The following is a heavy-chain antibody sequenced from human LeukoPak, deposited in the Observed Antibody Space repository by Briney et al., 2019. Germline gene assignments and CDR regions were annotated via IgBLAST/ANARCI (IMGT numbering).Heavy chain of an antibody. J-gene: IGHJ5*02. CDR3: ASRPNNWFDP. CDR1: GFTFRSYS. D-gene: IGHD6-6*01. CDR2: ISTSSSYI. Sequence: GGSLRLSCAASGFTFRSYSMNWVRQAPGKGLEWVSSISTSSSYIYYAVSVKGRFTISRDNAKNSLYLQMNSLRAEDTAVYYCASRPNNWFDPWGQGTLVTVSS. V-gene: IGHV3-21*01.